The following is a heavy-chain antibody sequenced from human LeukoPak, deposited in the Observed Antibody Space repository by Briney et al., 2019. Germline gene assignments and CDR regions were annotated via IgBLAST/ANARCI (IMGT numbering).Heavy chain of an antibody. CDR1: GGTFSSYA. CDR2: IIPIFGIA. D-gene: IGHD3-22*01. CDR3: GASSYYYDSSGFIDY. J-gene: IGHJ4*02. V-gene: IGHV1-69*04. Sequence: SVKVSCKASGGTFSSYAISWVRQAPGQGLEWMGRIIPIFGIANYAQKFQGRVTITADKSTSTAHMELSSLRSEDTAVYYCGASSYYYDSSGFIDYWGQGTLVTVSS.